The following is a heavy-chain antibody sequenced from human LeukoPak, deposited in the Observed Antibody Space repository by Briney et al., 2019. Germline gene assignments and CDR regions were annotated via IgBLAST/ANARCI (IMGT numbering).Heavy chain of an antibody. V-gene: IGHV4-34*01. CDR3: ARDYTGTPYYYYYYMDV. CDR1: GGSFSGYY. CDR2: INHSGST. D-gene: IGHD1-1*01. J-gene: IGHJ6*03. Sequence: SETLSLTCAVYGGSFSGYYWSWIRQPPGKGLEWIGEINHSGSTNYNPSLKSRVTISVDTSKNQFSLQLNSVTPEDTAVYYCARDYTGTPYYYYYYMDVWGKGTTVTVSS.